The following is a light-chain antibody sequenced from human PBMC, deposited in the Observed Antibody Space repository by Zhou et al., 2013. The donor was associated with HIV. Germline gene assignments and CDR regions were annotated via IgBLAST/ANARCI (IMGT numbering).Light chain of an antibody. CDR3: HQYNALPRT. Sequence: IVLTQSPGTLSLSPGERATLSCRASQSVSSSSLAWYQQKPGQAPRLLIYGASSRATGIPERYSGSGSGTDFALTISRLEPGDSAVYYCHQYNALPRTFGGGTKVEIK. CDR1: QSVSSSS. J-gene: IGKJ4*01. CDR2: GAS. V-gene: IGKV3-20*01.